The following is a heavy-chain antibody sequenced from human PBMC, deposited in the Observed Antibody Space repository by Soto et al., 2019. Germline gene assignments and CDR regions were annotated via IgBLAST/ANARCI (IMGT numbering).Heavy chain of an antibody. CDR3: ASRDRGTSVDY. D-gene: IGHD1-7*01. CDR1: GASFTSNDW. Sequence: QVQLQESGPGLVKPSGTLSLTCAVSGASFTSNDWWTWVRQPPGRGLEWIGEIYRTGSTNYNPSLKSRVTISLDKSENQVSLKVTSLTAADTAVYYCASRDRGTSVDYWGQGTLVTVSS. V-gene: IGHV4-4*02. CDR2: IYRTGST. J-gene: IGHJ4*02.